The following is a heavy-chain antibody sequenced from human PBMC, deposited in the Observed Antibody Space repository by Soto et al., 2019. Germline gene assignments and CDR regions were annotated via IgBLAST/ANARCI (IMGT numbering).Heavy chain of an antibody. J-gene: IGHJ5*02. V-gene: IGHV1-2*02. CDR2: IDPNSGGT. CDR3: ARDPSGVSAQLNWFDP. Sequence: ASVKVSCKASGYTFTGYYMHWVRQAPGQGLEWMGWIDPNSGGTNYAQKFLGRVTMTRDTSISTAYMEVTSLNSDDTAVYYCARDPSGVSAQLNWFDPWGQGTLVTVYS. D-gene: IGHD3-10*01. CDR1: GYTFTGYY.